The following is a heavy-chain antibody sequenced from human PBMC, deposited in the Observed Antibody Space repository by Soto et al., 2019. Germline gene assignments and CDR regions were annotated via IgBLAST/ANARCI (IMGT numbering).Heavy chain of an antibody. V-gene: IGHV5-51*07. J-gene: IGHJ4*01. CDR2: IFPADSDI. CDR1: GYIFSTNL. CDR3: AKHNYFGSGSSFYYYSSDH. D-gene: IGHD3-10*01. Sequence: GESLKISCKSSGYIFSTNLIAWGHHVPGEGLEWMGSIFPADSDIRYNPTFQGQVTISVDKTIDTAYLKWSSLKASDTGTFYCAKHNYFGSGSSFYYYSSDHWGQGTTVTVSS.